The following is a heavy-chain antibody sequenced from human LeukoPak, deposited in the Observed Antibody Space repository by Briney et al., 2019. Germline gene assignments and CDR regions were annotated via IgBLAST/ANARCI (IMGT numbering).Heavy chain of an antibody. Sequence: PVGSLRLSCAASGFNLSAYIMNSVRQAPGKGLEWVSYISRSSDAIYDADSVKGRFTISRDNAKNLLFLQMNSLGVEDTALYNCARGDSDHYITLDYWGQGTLVTVSS. CDR2: ISRSSDAI. J-gene: IGHJ4*02. V-gene: IGHV3-48*01. CDR3: ARGDSDHYITLDY. CDR1: GFNLSAYI. D-gene: IGHD4-17*01.